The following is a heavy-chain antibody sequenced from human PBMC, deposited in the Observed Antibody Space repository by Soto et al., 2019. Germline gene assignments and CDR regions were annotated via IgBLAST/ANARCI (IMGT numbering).Heavy chain of an antibody. CDR2: ISAYNGNT. CDR3: ARDRGSYPLAY. D-gene: IGHD1-26*01. J-gene: IGHJ4*02. CDR1: GYTFTSYG. Sequence: QVQLVQSGAEVKKPGASVKVSCKASGYTFTSYGIIWVRQAPGQGLEWMGWISAYNGNTNYAQKHQGRGTMATYTSTSPADMELRTLRPAVTAGYYCARDRGSYPLAYWVQGTLVSVS. V-gene: IGHV1-18*01.